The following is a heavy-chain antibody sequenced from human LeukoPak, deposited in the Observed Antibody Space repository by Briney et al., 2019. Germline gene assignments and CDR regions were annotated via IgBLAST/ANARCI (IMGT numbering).Heavy chain of an antibody. CDR3: ARGGGLDV. J-gene: IGHJ6*02. Sequence: GSLRLSCAASGFTFSSYWMNWARQAPGKGLEWVASINHMNYYVDSVKGRFTISRDNAKNSLYLQMSNLRAGDTAVYFCARGGGLDVWGQGATVTVSS. D-gene: IGHD3-16*01. V-gene: IGHV3-7*03. CDR2: INHMN. CDR1: GFTFSSYW.